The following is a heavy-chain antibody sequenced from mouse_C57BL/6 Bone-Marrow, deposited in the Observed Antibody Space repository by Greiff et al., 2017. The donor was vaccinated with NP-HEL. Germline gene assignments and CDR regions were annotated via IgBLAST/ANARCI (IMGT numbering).Heavy chain of an antibody. CDR3: ARGTSDYAEGYFDY. Sequence: QVQLQQSGAELVKPGASVKLSCKASGYTFTSYWMQWVKQRPGQGLEWIGEIDPSDSYTNYNQKFKGKATLTVDTSSSTAYMQLSSLTSEDSAVYYCARGTSDYAEGYFDYWGQGTTLTVSS. D-gene: IGHD2-4*01. CDR1: GYTFTSYW. J-gene: IGHJ2*01. CDR2: IDPSDSYT. V-gene: IGHV1-50*01.